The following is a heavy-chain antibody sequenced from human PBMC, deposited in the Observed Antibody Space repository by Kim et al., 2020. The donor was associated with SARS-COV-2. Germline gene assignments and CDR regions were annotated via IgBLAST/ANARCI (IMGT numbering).Heavy chain of an antibody. D-gene: IGHD4-17*01. Sequence: GESLKISRRASGYAFPDFWIGWVRQLPGKGLEWMGIVYPRDSDTKYSPSFQGHVIISADKSTGTAYLQWATLKASDSAMYFCARHGTNYGDYVRYWGQGT. CDR1: GYAFPDFW. V-gene: IGHV5-51*01. J-gene: IGHJ4*02. CDR2: VYPRDSDT. CDR3: ARHGTNYGDYVRY.